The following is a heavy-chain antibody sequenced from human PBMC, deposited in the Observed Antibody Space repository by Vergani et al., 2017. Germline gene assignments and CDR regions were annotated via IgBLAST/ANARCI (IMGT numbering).Heavy chain of an antibody. CDR2: IIPILGTA. Sequence: QVQLVQSGAEVKKPGSSVKVSCKASGGTFSSYAISWVRQAPGQGLEWMGRIIPILGTANYAQKFQGRVTITADESTSTAYMELSSLRAEDTAVYYCARKWAQNAFDIWGQGTMGTVSS. V-gene: IGHV1-69*11. CDR3: ARKWAQNAFDI. J-gene: IGHJ3*02. CDR1: GGTFSSYA. D-gene: IGHD1-14*01.